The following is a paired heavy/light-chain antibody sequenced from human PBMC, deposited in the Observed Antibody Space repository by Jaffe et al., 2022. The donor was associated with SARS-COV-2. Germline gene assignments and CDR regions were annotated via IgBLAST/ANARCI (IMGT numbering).Heavy chain of an antibody. D-gene: IGHD6-13*01. Sequence: EVQLVESGGGLVQPGGSLRLSCVASGFTFSSHWMTWVRQAPGKGLEWVANINQDGDEKYHVDSLRGRFTISRDNAKNSLYLQMNILRAEDTAIYYCARDGVADGIYFDFWGQGALVTVAS. CDR2: INQDGDEK. J-gene: IGHJ4*02. CDR1: GFTFSSHW. CDR3: ARDGVADGIYFDF. V-gene: IGHV3-7*03.
Light chain of an antibody. Sequence: DIQMTQSPSTLSASVGDRVTITCRASQSINSWLAWYQQKPGKAPKLLIYMASSLQSGVPSRFRGSGSGTEFTLTISSLQPDDFAIYYCQQYNSYSPLTFGGGTKVEIK. CDR1: QSINSW. V-gene: IGKV1-5*03. CDR3: QQYNSYSPLT. CDR2: MAS. J-gene: IGKJ4*01.